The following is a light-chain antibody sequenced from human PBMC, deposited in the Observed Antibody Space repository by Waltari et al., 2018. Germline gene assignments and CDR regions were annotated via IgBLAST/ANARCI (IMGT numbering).Light chain of an antibody. CDR1: SSNIGSNY. CDR2: RSN. CDR3: AAWDDNLSGGM. V-gene: IGLV1-47*01. Sequence: QSVLTQPPSASGTPGQRVTISCSGSSSNIGSNYVYWYQQPPGTSPKLLIYRSNQRPSGVPDRFSGSKSGTSASLAISGLRSEDEADYYCAAWDDNLSGGMFGGGTKLTVL. J-gene: IGLJ3*02.